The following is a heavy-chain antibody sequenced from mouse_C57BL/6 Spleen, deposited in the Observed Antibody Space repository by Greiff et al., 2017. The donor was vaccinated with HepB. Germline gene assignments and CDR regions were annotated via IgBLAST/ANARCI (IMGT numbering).Heavy chain of an antibody. D-gene: IGHD2-5*01. CDR3: ASYYSNYDWFAY. CDR2: ISYDGSN. Sequence: DVKLQESGPGLVKPSQSLSLTCSVTGYSITSGYYWNWIRQFPGNKLEWMGYISYDGSNNYNPSLKNRISITRDTSKNQCFLKLNSVTTEDTATYYCASYYSNYDWFAYWGQGTLVTVSA. CDR1: GYSITSGYY. J-gene: IGHJ3*01. V-gene: IGHV3-6*01.